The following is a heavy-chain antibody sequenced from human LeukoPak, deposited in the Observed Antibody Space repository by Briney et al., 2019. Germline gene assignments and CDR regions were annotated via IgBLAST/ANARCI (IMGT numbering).Heavy chain of an antibody. J-gene: IGHJ4*02. D-gene: IGHD3-10*01. CDR2: ISSSSSTV. V-gene: IGHV3-48*02. CDR3: ARSPFGYGSGSYSPGIY. Sequence: PGGSLRLSCAASGFTFSNYNMNWVRQAPGKGLEWVSYISSSSSTVYYADSVKGRFTISRDNAKNSLYLQMNSLRDEDTAVYYCARSPFGYGSGSYSPGIYWGQGTLVAVSS. CDR1: GFTFSNYN.